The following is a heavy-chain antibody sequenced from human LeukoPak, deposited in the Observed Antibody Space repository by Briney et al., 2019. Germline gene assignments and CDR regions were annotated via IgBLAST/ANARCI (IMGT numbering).Heavy chain of an antibody. V-gene: IGHV3-23*01. Sequence: GGSLRLSCAASGFTYSIYAMSWVRQAPGKGLEWVSAISGNGGSTYYTDSVKGRFTISRDNSRNTLYLHMTRLTAEDTAVYYCAKYCDVTSKGSGLGSLGQGTLVTVSS. CDR1: GFTYSIYA. J-gene: IGHJ5*01. CDR2: ISGNGGST. D-gene: IGHD4-17*01. CDR3: AKYCDVTSKGSGLGS.